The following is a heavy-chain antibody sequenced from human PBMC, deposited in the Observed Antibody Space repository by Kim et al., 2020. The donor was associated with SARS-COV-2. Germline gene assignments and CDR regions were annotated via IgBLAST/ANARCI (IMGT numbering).Heavy chain of an antibody. J-gene: IGHJ4*02. D-gene: IGHD3-16*01. CDR2: ITWNGGST. CDR1: GFTFDDYG. CDR3: AREGGWTTYYYFDY. Sequence: LSLTCAASGFTFDDYGMGWVRQAPGKGLEWVSGITWNGGSTGYADSVKGRFTISRDNAKNSLYLQMNSLRVEDTALYYCAREGGWTTYYYFDYWGQGTLVTVSS. V-gene: IGHV3-20*04.